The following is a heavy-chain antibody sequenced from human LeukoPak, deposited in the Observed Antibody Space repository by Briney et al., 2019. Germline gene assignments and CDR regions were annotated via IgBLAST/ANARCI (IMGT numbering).Heavy chain of an antibody. V-gene: IGHV3-53*05. D-gene: IGHD1-14*01. CDR3: AKDIGATGIDY. CDR1: GFTVSSNY. Sequence: GGSLRLSCAASGFTVSSNYMSWVRQAPGKGLEWVSVIYSGGSTYYADSVKGRFTISRDNSKNSLYLQMNSLRTEDTALYYCAKDIGATGIDYWGQGTLVTVSS. CDR2: IYSGGST. J-gene: IGHJ4*02.